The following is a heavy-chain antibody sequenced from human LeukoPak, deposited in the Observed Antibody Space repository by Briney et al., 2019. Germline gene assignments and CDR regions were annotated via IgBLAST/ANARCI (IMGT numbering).Heavy chain of an antibody. J-gene: IGHJ5*02. D-gene: IGHD3-3*01. CDR2: INPNSGGT. CDR3: ARARVLRFLEWLPNWFDP. V-gene: IGHV1-2*02. Sequence: AASVKVSCKASGYTFTGYYMHWVRQAPGQGLEWMGWINPNSGGTNYAQKFQGRVTMTRDTSISTAYMELSRLRFDDTAVYYCARARVLRFLEWLPNWFDPWGQGTLVTVSS. CDR1: GYTFTGYY.